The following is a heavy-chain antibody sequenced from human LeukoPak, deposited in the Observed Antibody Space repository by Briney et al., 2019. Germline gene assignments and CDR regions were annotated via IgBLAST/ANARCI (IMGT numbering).Heavy chain of an antibody. J-gene: IGHJ4*02. CDR1: GGSISSYY. CDR2: IYYSGST. D-gene: IGHD3-3*01. CDR3: ARVGIEWLLYGPYYFDY. Sequence: KPSETLSLTCTVSGGSISSYYWSWIRQPPGKGLEWIGYIYYSGSTNYNPSLKSRVTISVDTSKNQFSLKLSSVTAADTAVYYCARVGIEWLLYGPYYFDYWGQGTLVTVSS. V-gene: IGHV4-59*01.